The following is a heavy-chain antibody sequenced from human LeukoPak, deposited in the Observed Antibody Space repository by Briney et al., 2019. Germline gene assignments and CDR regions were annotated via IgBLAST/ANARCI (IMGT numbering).Heavy chain of an antibody. D-gene: IGHD1-26*01. CDR2: IYYSGST. Sequence: SETLSLTCTVSGGSISSSSYYWGWIRQPPGKGLEWIGSIYYSGSTYYNPSLKSRVTISVDTSKNQFSLKLSSVTAADTAVYYCARPLWSYDYWGQGTLVTVSS. V-gene: IGHV4-39*07. CDR3: ARPLWSYDY. J-gene: IGHJ4*02. CDR1: GGSISSSSYY.